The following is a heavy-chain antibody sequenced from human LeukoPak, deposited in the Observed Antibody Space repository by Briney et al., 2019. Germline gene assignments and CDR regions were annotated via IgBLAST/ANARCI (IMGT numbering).Heavy chain of an antibody. D-gene: IGHD3-22*01. CDR1: GFTFSSYS. J-gene: IGHJ4*02. V-gene: IGHV3-21*01. CDR3: ARDVVARYYYDTSGFDY. Sequence: GGSLRLSCAASGFTFSSYSMNWVRQAPGKGLEWVSSISSSSSYIYYADSVEGRFTISRDNAKNSLYLQMNSLRAEDTAVYYCARDVVARYYYDTSGFDYWGQGTLVTVSS. CDR2: ISSSSSYI.